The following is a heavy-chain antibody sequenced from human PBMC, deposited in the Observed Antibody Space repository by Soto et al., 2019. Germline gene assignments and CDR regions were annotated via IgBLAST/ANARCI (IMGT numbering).Heavy chain of an antibody. CDR1: GFTFSSYG. V-gene: IGHV3-30*18. Sequence: RRLSCAASGFTFSSYGMHWVRQAPGKGLEWVAVISYDGSNKYYADSVKGRFTISRDNSKNTLYLQMNSLRAEDTAVYYCAKLLLGFGEPADYYYGMDVWGQGTTVTVSS. CDR3: AKLLLGFGEPADYYYGMDV. CDR2: ISYDGSNK. J-gene: IGHJ6*02. D-gene: IGHD3-10*01.